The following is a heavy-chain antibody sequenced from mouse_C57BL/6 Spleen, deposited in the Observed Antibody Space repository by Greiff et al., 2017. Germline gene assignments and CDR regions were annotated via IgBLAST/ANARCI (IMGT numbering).Heavy chain of an antibody. CDR2: IYPGDGDT. CDR3: ARWALITTEDY. D-gene: IGHD1-1*01. Sequence: QVQLQQSGPELVKPGASVKISCKASGYAFSSSWMNWVKQRPGKGLEWIGRIYPGDGDTNYNGKFKGKATLTADKSSSTAYMQLSSLTSEDSAVYFCARWALITTEDYWGQGTTLTVSS. J-gene: IGHJ2*01. CDR1: GYAFSSSW. V-gene: IGHV1-82*01.